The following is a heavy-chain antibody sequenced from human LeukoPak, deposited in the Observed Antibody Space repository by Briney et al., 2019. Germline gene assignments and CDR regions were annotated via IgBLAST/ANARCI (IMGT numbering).Heavy chain of an antibody. CDR2: ISAYNGNT. V-gene: IGHV1-18*01. Sequence: ASVKVSCKASGYTFTSYGISWVRQAPGQGLEWMGWISAYNGNTNYAQKLQGRVTMTTDTSTSTAYMELRSLRSDDTAVYYCARDPPSWSRANSLPDYYYYYMDVWGKGTTVTVSS. CDR3: ARDPPSWSRANSLPDYYYYYMDV. J-gene: IGHJ6*03. CDR1: GYTFTSYG. D-gene: IGHD3-3*01.